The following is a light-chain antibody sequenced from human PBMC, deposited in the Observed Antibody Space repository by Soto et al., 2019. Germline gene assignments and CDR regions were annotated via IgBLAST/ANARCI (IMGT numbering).Light chain of an antibody. CDR3: CSYAGSGTWV. CDR2: DGS. V-gene: IGLV2-23*01. CDR1: SSDVGSYNL. J-gene: IGLJ3*02. Sequence: QSALTQPASVSGSPGQSITISCTGTSSDVGSYNLVSWCQQHPGKAPKLMIYDGSKRPSGVSNRFSGSKSGNTASLTISGLQAEDEADYYCCSYAGSGTWVFGGGTKLTVL.